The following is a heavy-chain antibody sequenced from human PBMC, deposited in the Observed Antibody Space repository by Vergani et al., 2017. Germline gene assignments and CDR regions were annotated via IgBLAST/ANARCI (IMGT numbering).Heavy chain of an antibody. J-gene: IGHJ4*02. Sequence: EVQLLQSEGAVVQPGGSLRLSCVASGFTFSSHAMSWVRQGHGQGLEWVSSIKNTGDSTHYADSVKGRFTISRDNSKNTLYLQVNSLRVEDTAVYYCGRGSDNYNWGRETLVTVSS. V-gene: IGHV3-23*01. CDR1: GFTFSSHA. D-gene: IGHD5-24*01. CDR3: GRGSDNYN. CDR2: IKNTGDST.